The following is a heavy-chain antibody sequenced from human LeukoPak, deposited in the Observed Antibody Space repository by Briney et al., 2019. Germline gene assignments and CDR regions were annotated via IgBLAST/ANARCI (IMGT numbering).Heavy chain of an antibody. CDR3: ARHLPLKNWFDP. J-gene: IGHJ5*02. CDR1: GGSISSYY. V-gene: IGHV4-59*08. CDR2: IYYSGST. Sequence: SETLSLTCTVSGGSISSYYWSWIRQPPGKGLEWIGYIYYSGSTNYNPSLKSRVTISVDTSKNQFSLKLSSVTAADTAVYYCARHLPLKNWFDPWGQGTLVTVSS.